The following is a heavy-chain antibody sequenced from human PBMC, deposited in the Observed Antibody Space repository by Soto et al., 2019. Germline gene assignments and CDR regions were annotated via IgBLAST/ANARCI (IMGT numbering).Heavy chain of an antibody. CDR1: GYSVSSGSYY. CDR3: ASVTRTCISTSCYRYYYGMDV. J-gene: IGHJ6*02. CDR2: IYYSGST. V-gene: IGHV4-61*01. Sequence: SETLSLTCTVSGYSVSSGSYYWSWIRQPPGKGLEWIGYIYYSGSTNYNPSLKSRVTISVDTSKNQFSLKLSSVTAADTAVYYCASVTRTCISTSCYRYYYGMDVWGQGTTVTVS. D-gene: IGHD2-2*02.